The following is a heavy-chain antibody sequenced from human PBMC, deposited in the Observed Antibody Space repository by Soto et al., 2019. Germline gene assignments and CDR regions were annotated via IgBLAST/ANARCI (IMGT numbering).Heavy chain of an antibody. Sequence: QVQLVESGGGVVQPGRSLRLSCAASGFAFSRYAMHWVRQAPGKGLEWVAVISYDGSNKYYADSVKGRFTISRDNSKNTLYLQMNSLRGEDTAVYYCARPYGDYAYNYGLDVWGQGTTVTVSS. J-gene: IGHJ6*02. CDR2: ISYDGSNK. D-gene: IGHD4-17*01. V-gene: IGHV3-30-3*01. CDR1: GFAFSRYA. CDR3: ARPYGDYAYNYGLDV.